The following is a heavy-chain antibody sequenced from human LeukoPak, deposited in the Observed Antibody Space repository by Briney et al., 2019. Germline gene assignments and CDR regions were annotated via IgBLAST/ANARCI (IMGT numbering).Heavy chain of an antibody. V-gene: IGHV4-39*01. CDR3: ARTMDSGSYYTFDI. D-gene: IGHD1-26*01. J-gene: IGHJ3*02. CDR1: GGSIRGSSYY. Sequence: SETLSLTCTVSGGSIRGSSYYWGWIRQPPGKGLEWIGSIYYSGSTYYSPSLKSRVTISVDTSKNQFSLKLSSATAADTAVYFCARTMDSGSYYTFDIWGQGTMVTVSS. CDR2: IYYSGST.